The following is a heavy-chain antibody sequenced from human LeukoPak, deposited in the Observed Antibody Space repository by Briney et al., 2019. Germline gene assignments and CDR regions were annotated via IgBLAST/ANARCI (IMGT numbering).Heavy chain of an antibody. D-gene: IGHD6-19*01. V-gene: IGHV3-48*02. J-gene: IGHJ4*02. CDR3: ASAAVAGTIY. CDR1: GFTFSTYS. Sequence: QPGESLRLSCAASGFTFSTYSMQWVRQAPGKGLEWVSYITSSSSTIHYADSVKGRFTISRDNAKNSLYLQMNSLRDEDTAVYYCASAAVAGTIYWGQGTLVTVSS. CDR2: ITSSSSTI.